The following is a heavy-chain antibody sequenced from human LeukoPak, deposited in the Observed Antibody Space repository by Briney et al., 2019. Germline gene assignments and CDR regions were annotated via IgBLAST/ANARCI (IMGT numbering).Heavy chain of an antibody. CDR1: GFTFSSYG. D-gene: IGHD1-26*01. CDR3: AKDFGSSISYYYYGMDV. J-gene: IGHJ6*02. Sequence: GRSLRLSCAASGFTFSSYGMHWVRQAPGKGLEWVAVISYDGSNKYYADSVKGRFTISRDNSKNTLYLQMNSLRAEDTAVYYCAKDFGSSISYYYYGMDVWGQGTTVTVSS. V-gene: IGHV3-30*18. CDR2: ISYDGSNK.